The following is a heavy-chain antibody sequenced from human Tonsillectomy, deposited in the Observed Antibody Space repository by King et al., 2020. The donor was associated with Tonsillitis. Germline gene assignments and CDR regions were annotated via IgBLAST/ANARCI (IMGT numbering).Heavy chain of an antibody. CDR2: IDPTSRYI. CDR3: PRGGTLYQTGDLFDY. CDR1: GFTFSSYN. V-gene: IGHV3-21*01. J-gene: IGHJ4*02. D-gene: IGHD2-8*01. Sequence: VQLVESGGGLVKPGGSLRLSCAASGFTFSSYNMNWVRQAPGKGLEWVSSIDPTSRYIYYTGSLKGRFTISRDNTKNSLYLEMSSLRAEDTALYYCPRGGTLYQTGDLFDYWGQGTQVTVSS.